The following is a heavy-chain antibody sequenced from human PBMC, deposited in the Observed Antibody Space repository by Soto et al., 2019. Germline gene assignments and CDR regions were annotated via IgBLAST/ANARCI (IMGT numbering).Heavy chain of an antibody. J-gene: IGHJ5*01. CDR3: ARALGYSSSRYPMSWFDP. CDR2: IYYSGST. CDR1: GGSFSSYY. V-gene: IGHV4-59*01. D-gene: IGHD6-13*01. Sequence: SETLSLTCTVAGGSFSSYYWSWIRQPPGKGLEWIGYIYYSGSTNYNPSLKSRVTMSVDTSKNQFSLKLSSVTAADTAVYYCARALGYSSSRYPMSWFDPWGQGTLVTVSS.